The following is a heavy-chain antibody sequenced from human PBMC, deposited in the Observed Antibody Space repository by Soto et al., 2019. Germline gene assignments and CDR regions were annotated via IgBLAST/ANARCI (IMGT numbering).Heavy chain of an antibody. CDR3: ANDGRPIRYLTGYYRLGWFDP. CDR2: ISGSGRST. D-gene: IGHD3-9*01. V-gene: IGHV3-23*01. CDR1: GFTFSSYA. Sequence: EVQLLESGGGLVQPGGSLRLSCAASGFTFSSYAMNWVRQAPGKGLEWVSAISGSGRSTYYADSVKGRFTISRDNSKNARYLQMNNLRAEDTDVYYFANDGRPIRYLTGYYRLGWFDPWGQGTPVTVSS. J-gene: IGHJ5*02.